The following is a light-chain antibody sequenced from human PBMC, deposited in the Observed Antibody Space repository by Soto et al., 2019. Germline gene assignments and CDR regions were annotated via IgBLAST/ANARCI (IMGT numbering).Light chain of an antibody. CDR2: WAS. V-gene: IGKV4-1*01. J-gene: IGKJ2*01. CDR3: QQYYTTPYT. CDR1: QSVFYSSNNKNY. Sequence: DNVMTQSPDSLALSLGERATINCKSSQSVFYSSNNKNYLAWYQQKPGQPPKLLIYWASTRQSGVPDRFSGSGSATDFTLTISSLQAEDLAVYYCQQYYTTPYTFGQGTKLEIK.